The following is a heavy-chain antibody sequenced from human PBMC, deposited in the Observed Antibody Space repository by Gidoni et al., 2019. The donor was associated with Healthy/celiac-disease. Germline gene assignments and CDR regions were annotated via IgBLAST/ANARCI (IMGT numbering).Heavy chain of an antibody. Sequence: QVQLLESGGGLVKPGWSLRLSCAASGFTFSDYYMGWIRPAPGKGLEWVSDISSSGSTIYYADSVKGRFTISRDNAKNSLYLQMNSLRAEDTAVYYCARHYDYVWGEIGYWGQGTLVTVSS. V-gene: IGHV3-11*01. D-gene: IGHD3-16*01. J-gene: IGHJ4*02. CDR1: GFTFSDYY. CDR3: ARHYDYVWGEIGY. CDR2: ISSSGSTI.